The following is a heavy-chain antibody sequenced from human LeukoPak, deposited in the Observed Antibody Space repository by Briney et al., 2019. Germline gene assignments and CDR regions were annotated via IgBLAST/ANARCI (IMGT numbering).Heavy chain of an antibody. Sequence: PSDTLSLTCTLSGRSISSGSYFCGWIRQPPGMGLQGIGRFYYSGSTYYSPSLKSRLIISVDTSKNQFSLKLSSVTAADTAVYYWARQSYHSSAHDYAGLFDIWGQGTMVTVSS. V-gene: IGHV4-39*01. CDR3: ARQSYHSSAHDYAGLFDI. CDR1: GRSISSGSYF. D-gene: IGHD3-22*01. J-gene: IGHJ3*02. CDR2: FYYSGST.